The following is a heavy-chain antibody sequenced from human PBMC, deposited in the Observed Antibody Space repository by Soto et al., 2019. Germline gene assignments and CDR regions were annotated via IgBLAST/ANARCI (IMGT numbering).Heavy chain of an antibody. D-gene: IGHD1-1*01. Sequence: QVQLVQSGAEVKEPGSSVKVSCKVSGGTFSSQTINWVRQVPGQGLEWMGSVIPIIGEGKYAQSFLGRVTFTAERSTSPAYMELSSVRSEEPAVYYCAGPAVNDLDADSSAFDIWGQGTMVTVSS. CDR3: AGPAVNDLDADSSAFDI. V-gene: IGHV1-69*02. CDR2: VIPIIGEG. CDR1: GGTFSSQT. J-gene: IGHJ3*02.